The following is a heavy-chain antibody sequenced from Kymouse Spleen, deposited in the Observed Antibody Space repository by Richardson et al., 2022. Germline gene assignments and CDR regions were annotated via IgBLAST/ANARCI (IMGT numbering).Heavy chain of an antibody. CDR2: ISYDGSNK. D-gene: IGHD6-6*01. Sequence: QVQLVESGGGVVQPGRSLRLSCAASGFTFSSYGMHWVRQAPGKGLEWVAVISYDGSNKYYADSVKGRFTISRDNSKNTLYLQMNSLRAEDTAVYYCAKEGGEYSSSSGFDYWGQGTLVTVSS. CDR1: GFTFSSYG. J-gene: IGHJ4*02. V-gene: IGHV3-30*18. CDR3: AKEGGEYSSSSGFDY.